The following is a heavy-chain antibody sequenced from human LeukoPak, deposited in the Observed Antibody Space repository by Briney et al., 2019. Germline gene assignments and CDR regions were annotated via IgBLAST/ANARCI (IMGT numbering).Heavy chain of an antibody. Sequence: GGSLRLSCAPSGFTFSSYAMSWVRQAPGKGLEWVSAISGSGGNTYYADSVKGRFTISRGNSKDTLYLQMNSLRAEDTAVYYCAKDLGAGGGSVFDYWGQGTLVTVSS. CDR3: AKDLGAGGGSVFDY. J-gene: IGHJ4*02. V-gene: IGHV3-23*01. D-gene: IGHD3-10*01. CDR1: GFTFSSYA. CDR2: ISGSGGNT.